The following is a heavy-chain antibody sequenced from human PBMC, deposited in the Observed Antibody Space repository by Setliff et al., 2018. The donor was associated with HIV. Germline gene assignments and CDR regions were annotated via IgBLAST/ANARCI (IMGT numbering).Heavy chain of an antibody. V-gene: IGHV3-7*01. CDR1: GFTFSRYW. J-gene: IGHJ6*03. CDR2: RKEDGSET. CDR3: AREGGTTILGVPYYYYYMDV. D-gene: IGHD3-3*01. Sequence: PGGSLRLSCAASGFTFSRYWMTWVRQAPGKGLEWVANRKEDGSETYYVDSVKGRFTISRDNAKKSLYLQMNSLRAGDTAVYYCAREGGTTILGVPYYYYYMDVWGKGTTVTVSS.